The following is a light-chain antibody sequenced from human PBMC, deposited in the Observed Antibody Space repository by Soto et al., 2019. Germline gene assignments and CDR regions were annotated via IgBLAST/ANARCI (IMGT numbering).Light chain of an antibody. CDR1: QNLRSS. Sequence: VMTQSPATLSVSPGERATLSCRASQNLRSSLAWYQQKPGQAPRLLIYGASTRATGIPARFSGSGSGTEFTLTISSLQSEDFAVDFCQQYNIWPQTFGQGTKVESK. CDR3: QQYNIWPQT. CDR2: GAS. V-gene: IGKV3-15*01. J-gene: IGKJ1*01.